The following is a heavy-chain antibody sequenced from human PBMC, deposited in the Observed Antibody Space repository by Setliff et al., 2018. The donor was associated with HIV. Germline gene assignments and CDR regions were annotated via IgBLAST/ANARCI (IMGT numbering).Heavy chain of an antibody. J-gene: IGHJ4*02. CDR1: GGSFSGYY. CDR3: ARESPDGLHY. CDR2: INHRGST. V-gene: IGHV4-34*01. D-gene: IGHD2-8*01. Sequence: SETLSLTCAVYGGSFSGYYWTWIRQPPGQGLEWIGEINHRGSTNYNPSLKSRVTISVDTSKNQFSLKVNSVTAADTAMYFCARESPDGLHYWGQGTLVIFS.